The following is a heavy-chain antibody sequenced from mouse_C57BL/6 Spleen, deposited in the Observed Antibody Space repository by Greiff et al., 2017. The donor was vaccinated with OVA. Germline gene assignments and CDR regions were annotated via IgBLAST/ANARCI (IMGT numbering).Heavy chain of an antibody. CDR2: ISSGGSYT. Sequence: EVNVVESGGDLVKPGGSLKLSCAASGFTFSSYGMSWVRQTPDKRLEWVATISSGGSYTYYPDSVKGRFTISRDNAKNTLYLQMSSLKSEDTAMYYCARRRGYAMDYWGQGTSVTVSS. CDR3: ARRRGYAMDY. CDR1: GFTFSSYG. V-gene: IGHV5-6*02. J-gene: IGHJ4*01.